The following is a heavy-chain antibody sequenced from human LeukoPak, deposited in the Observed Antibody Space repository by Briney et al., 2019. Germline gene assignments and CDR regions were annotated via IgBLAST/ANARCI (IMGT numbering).Heavy chain of an antibody. CDR1: DDSFSSHY. J-gene: IGHJ3*02. CDR2: ISYIGST. D-gene: IGHD4-17*01. Sequence: PSETLSLTCAASDDSFSSHYWTWIRQPPGKGLEWIGYISYIGSTNYNPSLKSRVTISIDTSKNKFSLQLTSVTAADTAVYYCARDLVKVTKGFDIWGQGTMVSVSS. CDR3: ARDLVKVTKGFDI. V-gene: IGHV4-59*11.